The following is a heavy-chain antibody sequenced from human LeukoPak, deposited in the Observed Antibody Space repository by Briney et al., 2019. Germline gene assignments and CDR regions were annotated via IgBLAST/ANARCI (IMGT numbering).Heavy chain of an antibody. J-gene: IGHJ4*02. CDR3: ARGGVTHIDY. CDR2: INPNSGGT. D-gene: IGHD2-21*02. Sequence: ASVKVSCKAAGDSFTGYYMHWVRQAPGQGLEWMGWINPNSGGTNYAQKFQGRVTMTRDTSIRIAYMELSRLRSDDTAVYYCARGGVTHIDYWGQGTLVTVSS. V-gene: IGHV1-2*02. CDR1: GDSFTGYY.